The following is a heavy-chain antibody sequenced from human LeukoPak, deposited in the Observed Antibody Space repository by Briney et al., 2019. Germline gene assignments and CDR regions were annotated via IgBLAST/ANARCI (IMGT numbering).Heavy chain of an antibody. CDR2: IYSSGST. V-gene: IGHV4-4*07. Sequence: SETLSLTCTVSGGSISSYYWTWIRQPAGKGLEWIGRIYSSGSTNHNPSLKSRVSMSVDTSRNQFSLKLNSVTAADTAVYYCARSDYDDTSAFDYWGQGTLVTVSS. J-gene: IGHJ4*02. CDR3: ARSDYDDTSAFDY. CDR1: GGSISSYY. D-gene: IGHD3-22*01.